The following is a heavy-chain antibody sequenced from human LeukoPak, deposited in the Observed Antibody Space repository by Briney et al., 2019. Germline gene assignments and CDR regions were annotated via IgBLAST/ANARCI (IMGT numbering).Heavy chain of an antibody. Sequence: GASVKVSCKASGYTFTGYYMHWVRQAPGQGLEWMGWINPNSGGTKYAQKFQGRVTMTRDTSISTAYMELSRLRSDDTAAYHCARELGGTVVWIGFDYWGQGTLVTVSS. D-gene: IGHD4-23*01. CDR3: ARELGGTVVWIGFDY. CDR1: GYTFTGYY. CDR2: INPNSGGT. J-gene: IGHJ4*02. V-gene: IGHV1-2*02.